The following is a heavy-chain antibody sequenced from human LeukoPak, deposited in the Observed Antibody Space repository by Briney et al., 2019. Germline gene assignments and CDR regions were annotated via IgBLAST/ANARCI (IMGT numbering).Heavy chain of an antibody. J-gene: IGHJ3*01. CDR1: GGSLRNYY. CDR2: ISYDGNT. Sequence: PSETLSLTCTVSGGSLRNYYWSWIRQSPGQGLEYIGYISYDGNTNYNPSLQSRVTISVDTSNNQISLRLNSVTAADTAVYYCARGSVFDYVWGRKRHTLDAFNVWGQGTRVTISS. CDR3: ARGSVFDYVWGRKRHTLDAFNV. V-gene: IGHV4-59*01. D-gene: IGHD3-16*01.